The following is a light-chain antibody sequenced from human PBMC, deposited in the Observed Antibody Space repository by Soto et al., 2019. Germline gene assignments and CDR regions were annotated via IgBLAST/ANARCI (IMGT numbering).Light chain of an antibody. Sequence: IMLTQSPAKIAMSPCKTTNRSSSASQSVSSNYLAWYQQKPGQAPRLLIYGASTRATGVPDRISGSGSGTDFTLTISRLEPEDFAVYHCQQYGSLSWTFGQGTKVDIK. CDR1: QSVSSNY. J-gene: IGKJ1*01. CDR3: QQYGSLSWT. CDR2: GAS. V-gene: IGKV3-20*01.